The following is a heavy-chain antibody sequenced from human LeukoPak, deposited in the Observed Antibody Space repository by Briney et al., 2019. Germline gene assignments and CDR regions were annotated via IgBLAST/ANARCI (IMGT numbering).Heavy chain of an antibody. J-gene: IGHJ4*02. CDR2: ISGSDGST. V-gene: IGHV3-23*01. CDR3: AKRETIPWSIAAPPGVLAFDY. CDR1: GFTFSSYA. D-gene: IGHD6-6*01. Sequence: GGSLRLSCAASGFTFSSYAMSWVRQAPGKGLEWVSAISGSDGSTYYADSVKGRFTISRDNSKDTLYLQMNSLRAEDTAVYYCAKRETIPWSIAAPPGVLAFDYWGQGTLVTVSS.